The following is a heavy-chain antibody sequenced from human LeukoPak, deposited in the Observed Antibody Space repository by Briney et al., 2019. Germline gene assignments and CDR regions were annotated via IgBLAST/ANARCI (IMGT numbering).Heavy chain of an antibody. V-gene: IGHV3-66*04. CDR3: ARQRIQLWWRYFDY. D-gene: IGHD5-18*01. CDR1: GFTVSSNY. Sequence: GGSLRLSCAASGFTVSSNYMSWVRQAPGKGLEWVSVIYSGGSTYYADSVKGRFTISRDNSKNTLYLQMNSLRAEDTAVYYCARQRIQLWWRYFDYWGQGTLVTVSS. CDR2: IYSGGST. J-gene: IGHJ4*02.